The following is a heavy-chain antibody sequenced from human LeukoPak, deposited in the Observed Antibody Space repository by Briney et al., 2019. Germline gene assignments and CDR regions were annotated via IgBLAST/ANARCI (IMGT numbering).Heavy chain of an antibody. CDR1: GGSFSGYY. Sequence: SETLSLTCAVYGGSFSGYYWSWIRQPPGKGLEWIGEINHSGSTNYNPSLKSRVTISVDTSKNQFSLKLSSVTAADTAVYYCARVKGIAAAGKGFDYWGQGTLVTVSS. J-gene: IGHJ4*02. CDR2: INHSGST. CDR3: ARVKGIAAAGKGFDY. D-gene: IGHD6-13*01. V-gene: IGHV4-34*01.